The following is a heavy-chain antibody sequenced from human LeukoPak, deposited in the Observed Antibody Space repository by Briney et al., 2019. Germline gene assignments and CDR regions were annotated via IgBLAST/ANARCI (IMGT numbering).Heavy chain of an antibody. CDR3: ANGMVRGGPYYGMDV. CDR1: GFSVTNNY. D-gene: IGHD3-10*01. Sequence: PGGSLRLSCAVSGFSVTNNYMSWVRQAPGKGLEWVPGISGSGGSTYYADSVKGRFTISRDNSKNTLYLQMNSLRVEDTAVYYCANGMVRGGPYYGMDVWGQGTTVTVSS. J-gene: IGHJ6*02. CDR2: ISGSGGST. V-gene: IGHV3-23*01.